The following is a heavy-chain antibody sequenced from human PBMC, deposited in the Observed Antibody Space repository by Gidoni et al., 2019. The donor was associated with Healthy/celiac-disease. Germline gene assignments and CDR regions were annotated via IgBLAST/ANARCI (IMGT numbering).Heavy chain of an antibody. J-gene: IGHJ4*02. V-gene: IGHV4-39*01. CDR2: IYYSGST. Sequence: QLQLQEAGPGLVQPSETLSLTCTVAGGSISSSSYYWGSIRQPPGKGLEWIGSIYYSGSTYYNPSLKSRGTISVDTSKNQFSLKLSSVTAADTAVYYCARQVVLWFKEEFDYWGQGTLVTVSS. D-gene: IGHD3-10*01. CDR3: ARQVVLWFKEEFDY. CDR1: GGSISSSSYY.